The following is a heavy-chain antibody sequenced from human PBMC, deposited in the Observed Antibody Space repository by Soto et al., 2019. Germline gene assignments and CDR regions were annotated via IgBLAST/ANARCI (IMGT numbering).Heavy chain of an antibody. CDR2: IIPILGIA. J-gene: IGHJ5*02. D-gene: IGHD3-10*01. Sequence: GASVKVSCKASGGTFSSYTISWVRQAPGQGLEWMGRIIPILGIANYAQKFQGRVTITADKSTSTAYMELSSLRSEDTAVYYCARDNSPTYYYGSGSYYNGYNWFDPWGQGTLVTVSS. V-gene: IGHV1-69*04. CDR3: ARDNSPTYYYGSGSYYNGYNWFDP. CDR1: GGTFSSYT.